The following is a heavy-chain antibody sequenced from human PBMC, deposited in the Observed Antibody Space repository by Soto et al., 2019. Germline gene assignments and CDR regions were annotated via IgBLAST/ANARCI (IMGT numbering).Heavy chain of an antibody. V-gene: IGHV1-3*01. CDR3: ARAGVRGSYRFDY. Sequence: ASVKVSCKASGYTFTSYGISWVRQAPGQRLEWMGWINAGNGNTKYSQKFQGRVTITRDTSASTAYMELSSLRSEDTAVYYCARAGVRGSYRFDYWGQGTLVTVSS. D-gene: IGHD1-26*01. CDR2: INAGNGNT. J-gene: IGHJ4*02. CDR1: GYTFTSYG.